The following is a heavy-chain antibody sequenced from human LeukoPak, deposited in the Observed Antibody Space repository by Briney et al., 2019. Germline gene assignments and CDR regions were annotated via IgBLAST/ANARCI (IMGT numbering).Heavy chain of an antibody. J-gene: IGHJ4*02. Sequence: ASVKVSCQSSGYTFIDYYMHWVRQAPGQGLEWMGWINADNGGTKYAQKFQGRVTMTRDTSISTVYMELTSLTSDDTAVYYCARSCSASTCWDFDYWGQGILVTVSS. CDR3: ARSCSASTCWDFDY. CDR2: INADNGGT. CDR1: GYTFIDYY. V-gene: IGHV1-2*02. D-gene: IGHD2-2*01.